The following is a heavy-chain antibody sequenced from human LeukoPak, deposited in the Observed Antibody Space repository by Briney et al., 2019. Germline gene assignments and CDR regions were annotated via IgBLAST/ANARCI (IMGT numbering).Heavy chain of an antibody. V-gene: IGHV3-21*01. J-gene: IGHJ4*02. CDR3: ARDPPSRGTPYFDY. CDR2: ITSSSSNK. Sequence: GGSLRLSCAASGFPFSRYSMNWVRQAPGEGPEWVSSITSSSSNKDYVDSVKGRFTVSRDNAKNSLYLQMDSLRVEDTAVYYCARDPPSRGTPYFDYWGQGILVTVSS. CDR1: GFPFSRYS. D-gene: IGHD3-16*01.